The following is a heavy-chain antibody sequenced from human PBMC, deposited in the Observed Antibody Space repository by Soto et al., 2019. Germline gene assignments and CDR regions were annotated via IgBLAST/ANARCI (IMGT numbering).Heavy chain of an antibody. Sequence: GGSLRLSCAASGFTFSSYWMHWVRQAPGKGLVWVSRINSDGSSTSYADSVKGRFTIPRDNAKNTLYLQMNSLRAEDTAVYYCARGVQRYSNYYNYWGQGTLVTVSS. CDR1: GFTFSSYW. D-gene: IGHD4-4*01. CDR2: INSDGSST. V-gene: IGHV3-74*01. CDR3: ARGVQRYSNYYNY. J-gene: IGHJ4*02.